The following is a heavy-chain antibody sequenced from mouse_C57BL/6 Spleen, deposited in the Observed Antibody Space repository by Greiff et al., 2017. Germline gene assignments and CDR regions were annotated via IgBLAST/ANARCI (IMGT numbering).Heavy chain of an antibody. Sequence: QVQLQQPGAELVKPGASVKLSCKASGYTFTSYWMHWVKQRPGQGLEWIGMIHPNSGSTNYNEKFKSKATLTVDKSSRTAYMQLSSLTSEDSAVYYCARDYERDYYAMDYWGQGTSVTVSS. D-gene: IGHD1-1*01. V-gene: IGHV1-64*01. J-gene: IGHJ4*01. CDR2: IHPNSGST. CDR3: ARDYERDYYAMDY. CDR1: GYTFTSYW.